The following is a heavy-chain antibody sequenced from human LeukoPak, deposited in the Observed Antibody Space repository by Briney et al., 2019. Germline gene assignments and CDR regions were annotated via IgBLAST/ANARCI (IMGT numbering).Heavy chain of an antibody. CDR1: GSIFSSYG. D-gene: IGHD1-7*01. J-gene: IGHJ6*03. Sequence: GGSLRLSCAASGSIFSSYGMHWVRQAPGKGLEWVAVIWYDGSVKYYADSVKGRFTVSRDNYKKTLYLQMDSLRAEDTAVYYCAKDARVRDWNYAQYYYYMDVWGKGTTVTVSS. CDR2: IWYDGSVK. CDR3: AKDARVRDWNYAQYYYYMDV. V-gene: IGHV3-33*06.